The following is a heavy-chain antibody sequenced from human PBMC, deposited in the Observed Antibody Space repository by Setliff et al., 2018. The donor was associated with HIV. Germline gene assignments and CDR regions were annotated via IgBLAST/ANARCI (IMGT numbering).Heavy chain of an antibody. J-gene: IGHJ6*03. CDR1: GFTFSSYA. Sequence: GGSLRLSCAASGFTFSSYAMSWVRQAPGKGLEWVSAISGSDGSSTSYADSVKGRFTISRDNSKNTLYLQMNSLRAEDTAVYYCAKDKIGGFTHYYYMDVWGKGTTVTVSS. D-gene: IGHD3-16*01. V-gene: IGHV3-23*01. CDR2: ISGSDGSST. CDR3: AKDKIGGFTHYYYMDV.